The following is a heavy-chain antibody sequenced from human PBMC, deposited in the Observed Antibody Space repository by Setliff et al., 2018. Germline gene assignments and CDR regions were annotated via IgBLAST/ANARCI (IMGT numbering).Heavy chain of an antibody. CDR2: IYNSGST. CDR3: ARERIAVAGRSNWFDP. V-gene: IGHV4-61*02. J-gene: IGHJ5*02. D-gene: IGHD6-19*01. Sequence: PSETLSLTCTVSGGSISSGSYYWSWIRQPAGKGLEWIGRIYNSGSTNYNPSLKSRVTISLDTSKNQFSLKLNSVTAADTAVYYCARERIAVAGRSNWFDPWGQVTLVTVS. CDR1: GGSISSGSYY.